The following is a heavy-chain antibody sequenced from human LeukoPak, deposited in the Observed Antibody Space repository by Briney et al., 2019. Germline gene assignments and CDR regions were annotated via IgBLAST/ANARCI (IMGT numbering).Heavy chain of an antibody. CDR2: IYYSGST. Sequence: PSETLSLTCTVSGGSISSYYWSWIRQPPGKGLEWIGYIYYSGSTSYNPSLKSRVTISVDTSKNQFSLKLSSVTAADTAVYYCARQDFWSGYYPSYLDYWGQGTLVTVSS. V-gene: IGHV4-59*08. CDR3: ARQDFWSGYYPSYLDY. D-gene: IGHD3-3*01. J-gene: IGHJ4*02. CDR1: GGSISSYY.